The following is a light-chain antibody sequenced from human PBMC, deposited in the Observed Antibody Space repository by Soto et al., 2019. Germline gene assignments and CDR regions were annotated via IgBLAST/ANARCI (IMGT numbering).Light chain of an antibody. CDR2: GAS. J-gene: IGKJ5*01. CDR3: QQYGSSPIT. V-gene: IGKV3-20*01. CDR1: QSVSSR. Sequence: EIVLTQSPGTLSLSPGERATLSCRASQSVSSRLAWYQQKPGQAPRLLISGASSRATGIPDRFSGSGSATDFTLTISRLEPEDFALYYCQQYGSSPITSGQGTRLEIK.